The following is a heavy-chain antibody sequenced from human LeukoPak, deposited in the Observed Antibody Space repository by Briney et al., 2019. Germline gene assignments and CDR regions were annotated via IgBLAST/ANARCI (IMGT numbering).Heavy chain of an antibody. CDR3: AKDMYSSGWADAFDI. CDR1: GFTFNSYA. V-gene: IGHV3-23*01. CDR2: ISGSGGST. Sequence: RGGSLRLSCAASGFTFNSYAMSWVRQAPGKGLEWVSVISGSGGSTNYADSVKGRFTISRDNSKNTLYLQMKSLRAEDTAGYYCAKDMYSSGWADAFDIWGQGTMVTVSS. D-gene: IGHD6-19*01. J-gene: IGHJ3*02.